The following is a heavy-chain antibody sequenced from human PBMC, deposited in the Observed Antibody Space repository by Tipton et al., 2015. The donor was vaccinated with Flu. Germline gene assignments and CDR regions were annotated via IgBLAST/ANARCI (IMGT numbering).Heavy chain of an antibody. D-gene: IGHD3-10*02. CDR3: ARHTGDSVRGVIDY. V-gene: IGHV4-38-2*02. CDR2: IYHSGTT. CDR1: GDSISSDYY. J-gene: IGHJ4*02. Sequence: TLSLTCTVSGDSISSDYYWAWIRQFPGRGLEWIGTIYHSGTTYYNPSLKSRLTISVDTSKNQFSLRLSSVTAADTAVYYCARHTGDSVRGVIDYWGQGTLVTVSS.